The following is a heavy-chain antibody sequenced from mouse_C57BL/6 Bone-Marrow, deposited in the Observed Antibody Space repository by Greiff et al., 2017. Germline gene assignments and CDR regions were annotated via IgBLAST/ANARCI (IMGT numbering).Heavy chain of an antibody. CDR1: GYTFTSYW. CDR2: INPSNGGT. D-gene: IGHD1-1*01. Sequence: QVQLQQPGTELVKPGASVKLSCKASGYTFTSYWMHWVKQRPGQGLEWIGNINPSNGGTNYNEKFKSKATLTVDKSSSTAYMPLSSLTSEDDAVYYCARAGYYGSSVYWYFDVWGTGTTVTVSS. J-gene: IGHJ1*03. CDR3: ARAGYYGSSVYWYFDV. V-gene: IGHV1-53*01.